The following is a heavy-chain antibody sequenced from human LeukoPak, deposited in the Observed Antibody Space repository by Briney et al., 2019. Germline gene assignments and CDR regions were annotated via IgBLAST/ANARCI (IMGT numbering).Heavy chain of an antibody. CDR2: ISGSGGST. CDR3: AKGPRVVVPAAMPKYYYYYGMDV. Sequence: GGSLRLSCAASGFTFSSYAMSWFRQAPGKGLEWFSAISGSGGSTYYADSVKGRFTISRDNSKNTPYLQMNSLRAEDTAVYYCAKGPRVVVPAAMPKYYYYYGMDVWGQGTTVTVSS. V-gene: IGHV3-23*01. D-gene: IGHD2-2*01. J-gene: IGHJ6*02. CDR1: GFTFSSYA.